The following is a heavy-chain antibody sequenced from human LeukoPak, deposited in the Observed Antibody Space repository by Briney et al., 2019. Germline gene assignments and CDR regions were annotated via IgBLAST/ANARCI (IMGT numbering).Heavy chain of an antibody. V-gene: IGHV4-59*08. CDR3: ARLFTTGGFDY. Sequence: PSETLSLTCTVSGDSISSYYWSWIRQPPGKGLEWIGYIYYSGSTNYNPSLKSRVTISVDTSKNQFSLKLSSVTAADTAVYYCARLFTTGGFDYWGQGTLVTVSS. CDR1: GDSISSYY. D-gene: IGHD3-22*01. CDR2: IYYSGST. J-gene: IGHJ4*02.